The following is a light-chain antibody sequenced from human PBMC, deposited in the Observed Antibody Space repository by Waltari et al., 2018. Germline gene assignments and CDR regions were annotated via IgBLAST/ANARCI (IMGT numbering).Light chain of an antibody. CDR3: QQCYNFPYT. Sequence: DIVMTQSPDSLAVSLGERATINCKSSQSVLSSSNNKNSLGWYQQKPGQPPKLLVSWASTRESGVPDRFSGSGSGTDFTLTISSLQAEDVAVYYCQQCYNFPYTFGQGTKLEIK. CDR1: QSVLSSSNNKNS. J-gene: IGKJ2*01. V-gene: IGKV4-1*01. CDR2: WAS.